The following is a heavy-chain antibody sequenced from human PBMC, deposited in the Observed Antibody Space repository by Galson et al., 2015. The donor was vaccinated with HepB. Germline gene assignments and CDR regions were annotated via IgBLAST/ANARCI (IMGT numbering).Heavy chain of an antibody. CDR3: ARQGKVGRSTGDAFDI. CDR1: GGSTSSSRSY. Sequence: ATLSLTCTVSGGSTSSSRSYWGWIRQPPGKGLEWIGCLYYSGFTYYNPSLKSRVTISVDTSKNQFSLRLNSVTAADTAVYYCARQGKVGRSTGDAFDIWGQGTMVTVSS. V-gene: IGHV4-39*01. D-gene: IGHD2-2*01. J-gene: IGHJ3*02. CDR2: LYYSGFT.